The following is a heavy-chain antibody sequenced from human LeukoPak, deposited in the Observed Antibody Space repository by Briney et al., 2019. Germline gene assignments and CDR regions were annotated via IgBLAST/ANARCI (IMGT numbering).Heavy chain of an antibody. D-gene: IGHD5-12*01. CDR1: GGTFSSYT. CDR2: IIPIFGTA. V-gene: IGHV1-69*13. CDR3: ARGTGDIVATSGE. J-gene: IGHJ4*02. Sequence: VASLKVSCKASGGTFSSYTISWVRQAPGQGLEWMGGIIPIFGTANYAQKFQGRVTSTADESTSTAYMELSSLRSEDTAVYYCARGTGDIVATSGEWGQGTLVTVSS.